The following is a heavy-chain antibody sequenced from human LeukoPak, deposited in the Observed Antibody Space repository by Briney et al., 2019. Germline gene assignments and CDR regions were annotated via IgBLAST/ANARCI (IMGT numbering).Heavy chain of an antibody. CDR2: IWYGGSNK. CDR1: GFTFNTYA. V-gene: IGHV3-33*01. CDR3: ARGICTGGSCRPYCYYGMDV. Sequence: PGRSLRLSCAASGFTFNTYAMHWVRQAPGKGLEWVAIIWYGGSNKEYADSVKGRFTISRDNSKNTLDLHMNSLRGEDTAVYYCARGICTGGSCRPYCYYGMDVWGQGTTVTVPS. D-gene: IGHD2-15*01. J-gene: IGHJ6*02.